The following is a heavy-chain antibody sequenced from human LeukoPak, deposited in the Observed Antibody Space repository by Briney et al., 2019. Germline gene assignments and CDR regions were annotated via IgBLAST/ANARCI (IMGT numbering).Heavy chain of an antibody. J-gene: IGHJ4*02. V-gene: IGHV4-61*02. D-gene: IGHD4-17*01. CDR2: IYTSGST. Sequence: PSQTLSLTCTVSGGSISSGSYYWSWIRQPAGKGLEWIGRIYTSGSTNYNPSLKSRVTISVDTSKNQFSLKLSSVTAADTAVYYCARGPNGDYAVDYWGQGTLVTVSS. CDR3: ARGPNGDYAVDY. CDR1: GGSISSGSYY.